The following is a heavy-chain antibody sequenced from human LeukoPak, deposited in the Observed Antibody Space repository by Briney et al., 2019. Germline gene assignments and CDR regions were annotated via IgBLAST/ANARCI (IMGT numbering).Heavy chain of an antibody. D-gene: IGHD2-2*01. Sequence: ASVKVSCKASGYTFTSYGISWVRQAPGQGLEWMGWISAYNGNTNYAQKLQGRVTMTTDTSTSTAYMELRSLRSDDTAVYYCARAKGYCSSTSCYGVLGRHYYYMDVWGKGTTVTVSS. J-gene: IGHJ6*03. CDR1: GYTFTSYG. CDR3: ARAKGYCSSTSCYGVLGRHYYYMDV. V-gene: IGHV1-18*01. CDR2: ISAYNGNT.